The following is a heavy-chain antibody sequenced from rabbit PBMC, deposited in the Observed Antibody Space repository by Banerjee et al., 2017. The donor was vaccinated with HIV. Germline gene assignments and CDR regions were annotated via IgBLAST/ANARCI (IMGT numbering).Heavy chain of an antibody. J-gene: IGHJ4*01. CDR2: IATGTTGRT. V-gene: IGHV1S45*01. CDR3: ARGAGSAGDGNNL. CDR1: GNDFSAYA. Sequence: QQQLVESGGGLVKPEGSLTLTCKASGNDFSAYAISWVRQAPGKGLEWIAWIATGTTGRTAYASWAKGRFTISKTSSTTVTLQMTSLTAADTATYFCARGAGSAGDGNNLWVPGTLVTVS. D-gene: IGHD4-2*01.